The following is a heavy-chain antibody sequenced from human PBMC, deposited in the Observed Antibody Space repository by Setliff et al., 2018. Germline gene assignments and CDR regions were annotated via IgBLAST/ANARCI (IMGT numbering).Heavy chain of an antibody. D-gene: IGHD6-19*01. CDR1: GGSISSHY. Sequence: SETLSLTCTVSGGSISSHYWNWIRQPPGKGLEWIGHTHYSGSTNYNPSLKSRVTISVDTSKNQFSLKLNSVTAADTAVYYCARTGLSYSSGWYSHYWGQGTLVTVSS. J-gene: IGHJ4*02. CDR2: THYSGST. V-gene: IGHV4-59*11. CDR3: ARTGLSYSSGWYSHY.